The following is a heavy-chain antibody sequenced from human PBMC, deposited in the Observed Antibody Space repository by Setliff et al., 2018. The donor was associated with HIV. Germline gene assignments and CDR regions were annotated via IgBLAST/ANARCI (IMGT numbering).Heavy chain of an antibody. J-gene: IGHJ5*02. Sequence: SETLSLTCTVSGGSIKSGHYYWGWIRHPPGKGLEWIGNILNGETIFYNPSLKSRVTMSVDTSKNQLSLRLTSVTAADTAIYYCATPQRGRGGGAWFDPWGQGTLVTV. CDR2: ILNGETI. V-gene: IGHV4-39*01. CDR1: GGSIKSGHYY. CDR3: ATPQRGRGGGAWFDP. D-gene: IGHD3-10*01.